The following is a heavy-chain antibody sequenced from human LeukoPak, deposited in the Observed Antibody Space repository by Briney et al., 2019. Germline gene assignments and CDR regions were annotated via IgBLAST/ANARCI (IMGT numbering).Heavy chain of an antibody. CDR3: AKEYTGTFSPFPSYFDN. Sequence: GGSLRLSCGASGFPFSSYWMHWVRQVPGKGLVWVSRINSDGSSTTQADSVKGRFTISRDNSKNTLYLQMNSLRAEDTAIYYCAKEYTGTFSPFPSYFDNWGQGTLVTVSS. J-gene: IGHJ4*02. CDR1: GFPFSSYW. CDR2: INSDGSST. V-gene: IGHV3-74*01. D-gene: IGHD1-26*01.